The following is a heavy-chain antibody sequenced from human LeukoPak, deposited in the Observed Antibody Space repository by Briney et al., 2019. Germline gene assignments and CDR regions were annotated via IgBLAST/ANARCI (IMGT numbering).Heavy chain of an antibody. Sequence: GASVTVSCTSSAYIFTSYGISWVRQAPGQGLEWMGWISAYNGNRNYAQKFQGRVTMTTDTYTSTANMELRSLRSDDTAVYYCARDRRSYCSGANCDSGTDYWGQGTLVTVSS. D-gene: IGHD2-15*01. CDR3: ARDRRSYCSGANCDSGTDY. V-gene: IGHV1-18*01. CDR1: AYIFTSYG. J-gene: IGHJ4*02. CDR2: ISAYNGNR.